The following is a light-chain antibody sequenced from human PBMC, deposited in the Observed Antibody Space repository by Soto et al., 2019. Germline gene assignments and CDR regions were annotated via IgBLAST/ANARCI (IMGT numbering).Light chain of an antibody. CDR1: QSVSSNY. V-gene: IGKV3-20*01. J-gene: IGKJ1*01. CDR3: QQYGSSHRK. CDR2: AAY. Sequence: IVWPQSQGTLSLSPVARSPISCMASQSVSSNYLAWYQQKPGQAHRLIIYAAYSRATGIPDRFSGSGSGTDVTLTISRLEPEDLAVYYGQQYGSSHRKLGQGTKVDIK.